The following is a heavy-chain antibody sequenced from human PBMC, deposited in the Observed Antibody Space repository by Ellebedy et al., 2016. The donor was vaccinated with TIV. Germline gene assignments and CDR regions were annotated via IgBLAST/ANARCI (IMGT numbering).Heavy chain of an antibody. CDR2: IYPGDSDT. CDR3: ARLAGASGGGDY. V-gene: IGHV5-51*01. Sequence: KVSCKGSGYSFTTYWIGWVRQMPGKGLEWMGIIYPGDSDTRYSPSFEGQITISADKSITTAYLRWSSLKASDTAMYYGARLAGASGGGDYWGQGTLVTVSS. D-gene: IGHD2-15*01. CDR1: GYSFTTYW. J-gene: IGHJ4*02.